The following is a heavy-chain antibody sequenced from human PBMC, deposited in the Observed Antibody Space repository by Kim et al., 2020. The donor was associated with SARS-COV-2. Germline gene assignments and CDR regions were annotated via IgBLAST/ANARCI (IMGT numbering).Heavy chain of an antibody. CDR2: IYYSGST. CDR3: ARDRRYDSSGYYPGGTYYYYGMDV. J-gene: IGHJ6*02. V-gene: IGHV4-31*03. CDR1: GGSISSGGYY. Sequence: SETLSLTCTVSGGSISSGGYYWSWIRQHPGKGLEWIGYIYYSGSTYYNPSLKSRVTISVDTSKNQFSLKLSSVTAADTAVYYCARDRRYDSSGYYPGGTYYYYGMDVGGQGTTVTVSS. D-gene: IGHD3-22*01.